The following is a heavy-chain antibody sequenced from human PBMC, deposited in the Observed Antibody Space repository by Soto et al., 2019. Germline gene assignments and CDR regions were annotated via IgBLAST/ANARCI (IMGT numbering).Heavy chain of an antibody. J-gene: IGHJ6*02. V-gene: IGHV3-30*18. D-gene: IGHD2-2*02. Sequence: GGSLRLSCAASGFTFSSYGMHWVRQAPGKGLEWVAVISYDGSNKYYADSVKGRFTISRDNSKNTLYLQMNSLRAEDTAVYYCAKDRVAYCSSTSCYTEYYYYYYGMDVWGQGTTVTVSS. CDR2: ISYDGSNK. CDR3: AKDRVAYCSSTSCYTEYYYYYYGMDV. CDR1: GFTFSSYG.